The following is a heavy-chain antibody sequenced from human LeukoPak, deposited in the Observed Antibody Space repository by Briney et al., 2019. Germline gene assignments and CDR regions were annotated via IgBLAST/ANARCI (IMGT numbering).Heavy chain of an antibody. CDR3: ARDTPQHLKRFDY. Sequence: ASVKVSCKASGYTFTGYYMHWVRQAPGQGLEWMGWINPNSGGTNYAQKFQGRVTVTRDTSISTAYMELSKLRSDDTAVYFCARDTPQHLKRFDYWGQGTLVTVSS. J-gene: IGHJ4*02. V-gene: IGHV1-2*02. CDR2: INPNSGGT. D-gene: IGHD6-13*01. CDR1: GYTFTGYY.